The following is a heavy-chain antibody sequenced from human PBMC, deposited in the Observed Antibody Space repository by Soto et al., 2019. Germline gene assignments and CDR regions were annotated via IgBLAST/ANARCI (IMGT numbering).Heavy chain of an antibody. CDR3: ARGLGGGWYHFDY. D-gene: IGHD6-19*01. J-gene: IGHJ4*02. CDR1: GYTFSSYG. Sequence: QVQLVQSGVEVKEPGASVKVSCKAAGYTFSSYGIGWVRQAPGQGLEWMGWITVNSGNTNYPQKFQGRVTMTTDTSTRTAYLELRGLTADDTAVYYCARGLGGGWYHFDYWGQGTLVTVSS. V-gene: IGHV1-18*01. CDR2: ITVNSGNT.